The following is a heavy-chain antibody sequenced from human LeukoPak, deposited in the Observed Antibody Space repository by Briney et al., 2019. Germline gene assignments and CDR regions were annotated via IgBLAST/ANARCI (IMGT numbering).Heavy chain of an antibody. Sequence: PGGSLRLSCAASGFTFSSYAMTWVRQAPGKGLKWVSIISGSGGSTYYADSVKGRFTISRDNSKNTLYLQMNSLRAEDTAVYYCAKDRYDFWSGYPNYYFDYWGQGTLVTVSS. CDR1: GFTFSSYA. V-gene: IGHV3-23*01. J-gene: IGHJ4*02. CDR2: ISGSGGST. CDR3: AKDRYDFWSGYPNYYFDY. D-gene: IGHD3-3*01.